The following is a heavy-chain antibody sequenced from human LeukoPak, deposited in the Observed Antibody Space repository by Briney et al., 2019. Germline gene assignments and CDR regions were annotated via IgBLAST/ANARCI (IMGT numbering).Heavy chain of an antibody. CDR1: GGSISSYY. CDR3: ARLPLFHYMDV. Sequence: PSETLSLTCTVSGGSISSYYWSWIRQPPGKGLEWIGYIYYTGSTNYNPSLKGRVTISLDTSKNQFSLKLSSVTAADTAMYYCARLPLFHYMDVWGKGTTVTVSS. V-gene: IGHV4-59*08. D-gene: IGHD2-21*01. J-gene: IGHJ6*03. CDR2: IYYTGST.